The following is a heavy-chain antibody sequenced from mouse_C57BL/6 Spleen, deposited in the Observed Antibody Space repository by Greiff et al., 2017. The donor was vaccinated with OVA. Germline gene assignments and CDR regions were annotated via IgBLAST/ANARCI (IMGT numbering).Heavy chain of an antibody. CDR1: GYSITSGYY. CDR3: AREGAYYGSSYFDY. Sequence: EVQLVESGPGLVKPSQSLSLTCSVTGYSITSGYYWNWIRQFPGNKLEWMGYISYDGSNNYNPSLKNRISITRDTSKNQFFLKLNSVTTEDTATYYCAREGAYYGSSYFDYWGLGTTLTVSS. D-gene: IGHD1-1*01. J-gene: IGHJ2*01. CDR2: ISYDGSN. V-gene: IGHV3-6*01.